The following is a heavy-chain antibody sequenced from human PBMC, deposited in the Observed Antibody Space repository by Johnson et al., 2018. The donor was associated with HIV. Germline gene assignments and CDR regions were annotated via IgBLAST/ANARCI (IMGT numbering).Heavy chain of an antibody. CDR3: ATYYYDSSGYLETGAFDI. CDR2: IYSGGST. V-gene: IGHV3-66*01. Sequence: VQLMESGGGLVQPGGSLRLSCEASGFTVSSNYMSWVRQAPGKGLEWVSVIYSGGSTYYADSVKGRFTISRDNSKNTLYLQMKSLRAEDTAVYYCATYYYDSSGYLETGAFDIWGQGTMVTVSS. CDR1: GFTVSSNY. J-gene: IGHJ3*02. D-gene: IGHD3-22*01.